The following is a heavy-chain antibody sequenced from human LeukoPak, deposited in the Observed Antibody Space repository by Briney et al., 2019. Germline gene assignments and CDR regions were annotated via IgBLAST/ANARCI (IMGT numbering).Heavy chain of an antibody. J-gene: IGHJ2*01. D-gene: IGHD3-3*01. CDR1: GFTFSSYW. CDR2: INSDGSST. V-gene: IGHV3-74*01. Sequence: PGGSLRLSCAASGFTFSSYWMHWVRQAPGKGLVWVSRINSDGSSTSYADFVKGRFTISRDNAKNTLYLQMNSLRAEDTAVYYCARDSGITIFRTWYFDLWGRGTLVTVSS. CDR3: ARDSGITIFRTWYFDL.